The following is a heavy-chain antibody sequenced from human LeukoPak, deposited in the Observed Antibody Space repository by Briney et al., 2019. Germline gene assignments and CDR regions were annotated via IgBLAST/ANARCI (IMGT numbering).Heavy chain of an antibody. CDR1: GFTLSNYW. CDR2: LNRDGNST. D-gene: IGHD4-11*01. V-gene: IGHV3-74*01. J-gene: IGHJ5*02. CDR3: ARAAMTTSIWFDP. Sequence: GGSLRLSCAVSGFTLSNYWMHWVRQAPGKGLVWVSRLNRDGNSTSYADSVRGRFTISRDNAKNTLYLQMNSLRAEDTAVYYCARAAMTTSIWFDPWGQGTLVTVSS.